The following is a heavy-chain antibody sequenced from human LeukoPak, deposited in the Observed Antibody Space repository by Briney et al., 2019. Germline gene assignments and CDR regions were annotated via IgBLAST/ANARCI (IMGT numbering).Heavy chain of an antibody. CDR2: IYPGDSDT. D-gene: IGHD2-15*01. Sequence: GESLKISCKGSGYSFTSYWIGWVRQMPGKGLEWMGIIYPGDSDTRYSPSFQGQVTISADKSISTAYLQWSSLKASDTAMYYCARHGLGIYVLPQATRYYYYMDVWGKGTTVTVSS. CDR1: GYSFTSYW. V-gene: IGHV5-51*01. J-gene: IGHJ6*03. CDR3: ARHGLGIYVLPQATRYYYYMDV.